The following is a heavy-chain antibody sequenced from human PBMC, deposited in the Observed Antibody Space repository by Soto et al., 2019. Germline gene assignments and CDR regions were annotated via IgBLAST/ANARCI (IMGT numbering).Heavy chain of an antibody. CDR3: VRATYFSDSSGYTRCLDY. CDR2: SRDKPQGYST. CDR1: GFTLSDHY. D-gene: IGHD3-22*01. J-gene: IGHJ4*02. Sequence: SLRLSCAVSGFTLSDHYIDWARRAPGKGLEWVGRSRDKPQGYSTAYAASVKGRFTTSRDESKNSAYLQMNSLKTEDTAVYYCVRATYFSDSSGYTRCLDYWGQGTLVTVSS. V-gene: IGHV3-72*01.